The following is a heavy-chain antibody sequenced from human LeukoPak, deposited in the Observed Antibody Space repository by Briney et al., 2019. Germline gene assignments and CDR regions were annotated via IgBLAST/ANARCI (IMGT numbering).Heavy chain of an antibody. CDR2: IRYDGSNK. D-gene: IGHD3-10*01. J-gene: IGHJ4*02. V-gene: IGHV3-30*02. Sequence: GGSLRLSCAASGFTFSDYSLQWVRQAPGKGLEWVAFIRYDGSNKYYADSVKGRFTISRDNSKNTLYLQMNSLRAEDTAVYYCAKPITMVRGVPYFDYWGQGTLVTVSS. CDR1: GFTFSDYS. CDR3: AKPITMVRGVPYFDY.